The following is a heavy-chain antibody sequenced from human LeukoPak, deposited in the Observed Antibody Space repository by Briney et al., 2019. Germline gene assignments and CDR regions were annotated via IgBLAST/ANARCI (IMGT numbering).Heavy chain of an antibody. CDR3: ARAKYNWNLPSSAGY. V-gene: IGHV1-2*02. CDR2: INPNSGGT. Sequence: ASVTVSCKASGYTFTGYYMHWVRQAPGQGLEWMGWINPNSGGTNYAQKFQGRVTMTRDTSISTAYMELSRLRSDDTAVYYCARAKYNWNLPSSAGYWVQGTLVTVSS. CDR1: GYTFTGYY. J-gene: IGHJ4*02. D-gene: IGHD1-7*01.